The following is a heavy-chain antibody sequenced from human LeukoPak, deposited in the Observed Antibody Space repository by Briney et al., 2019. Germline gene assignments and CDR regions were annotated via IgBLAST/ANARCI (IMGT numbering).Heavy chain of an antibody. V-gene: IGHV4-59*01. J-gene: IGHJ4*02. Sequence: SETLSLTCTVSGGSISSYCWSWIRQPPGKGLEWIGYIYYSGSTNYNPSLKSRVTISVDTSKNQFSLKLSSVTAADTAVYYCARALGRSALDYWGQGTLVTVSS. CDR1: GGSISSYC. CDR3: ARALGRSALDY. CDR2: IYYSGST. D-gene: IGHD1-26*01.